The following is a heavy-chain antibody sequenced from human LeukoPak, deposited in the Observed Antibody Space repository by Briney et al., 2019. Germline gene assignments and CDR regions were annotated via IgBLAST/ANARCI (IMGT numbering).Heavy chain of an antibody. CDR2: ISYDGSNK. Sequence: GRSLRLSCAASGFTFSSYGMHWVRQAPGKGLEWVAVISYDGSNKYYADSVKGRFTISRDNSKNTLHLQMNSLRAEDTAVYYCAKGAWADYWGQGTLVTVSS. CDR1: GFTFSSYG. CDR3: AKGAWADY. J-gene: IGHJ4*02. V-gene: IGHV3-30*18.